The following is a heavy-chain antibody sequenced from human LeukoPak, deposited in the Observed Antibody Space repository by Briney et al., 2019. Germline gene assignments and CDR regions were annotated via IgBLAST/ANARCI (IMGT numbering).Heavy chain of an antibody. CDR3: ARVARGITIFGVVMRKYYYYMDV. Sequence: GGSLRLSWAASGFTFSSYWMSWVRQAPGKGLEWVANIKQDGSEKYYVDSVKGRFTISRDNAKNSLYLQMNSLRAEDTAVYYCARVARGITIFGVVMRKYYYYMDVWGKGTTVTVSS. V-gene: IGHV3-7*01. CDR1: GFTFSSYW. D-gene: IGHD3-3*01. CDR2: IKQDGSEK. J-gene: IGHJ6*03.